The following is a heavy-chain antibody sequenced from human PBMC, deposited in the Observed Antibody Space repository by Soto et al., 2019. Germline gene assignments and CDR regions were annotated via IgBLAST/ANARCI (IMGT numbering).Heavy chain of an antibody. Sequence: QVQLVQSGAEVKKPGSSVKVSCKASGGTFSSYTISWVRQAPGQGLEWMGRIIPILGIANYAQKFQGRVTIPADKSTSTAYMELSSLRSEDTAVYYCAREHQDIVVVVAASRVGAFDIWGQGTMVTVSS. CDR1: GGTFSSYT. CDR3: AREHQDIVVVVAASRVGAFDI. CDR2: IIPILGIA. J-gene: IGHJ3*02. V-gene: IGHV1-69*08. D-gene: IGHD2-15*01.